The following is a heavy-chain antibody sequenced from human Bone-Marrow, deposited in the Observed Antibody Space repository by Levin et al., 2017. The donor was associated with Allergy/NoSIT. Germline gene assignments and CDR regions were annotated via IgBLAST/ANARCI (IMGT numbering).Heavy chain of an antibody. D-gene: IGHD2-8*02. CDR1: GFTFSIYS. Sequence: PGGSLRLSCTVSGFTFSIYSINWVRQAPGKGLEWVSSISSSGSDMYYVDSVKGRFTISRDNAKNSLTLQMNSLRAEDTAVYYCARGIIGDVRVAHKEAFDVWGQGTMVTVSS. CDR3: ARGIIGDVRVAHKEAFDV. V-gene: IGHV3-21*01. J-gene: IGHJ3*01. CDR2: ISSSGSDM.